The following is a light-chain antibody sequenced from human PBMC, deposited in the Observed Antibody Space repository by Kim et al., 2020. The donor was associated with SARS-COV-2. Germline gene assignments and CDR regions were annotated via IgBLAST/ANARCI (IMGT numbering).Light chain of an antibody. CDR1: QSISRY. CDR2: GAS. V-gene: IGKV1-27*01. CDR3: QKYDSSPLA. J-gene: IGKJ1*01. Sequence: EIQMTQSPSTLSASVADSATLTCRASQSISRYLAWYQQKPGKAPRLLIYGASTWPAGVPARFSGSGSGTDFTLTISSLQPEDFAFYYCQKYDSSPLAFGHGTKVDIK.